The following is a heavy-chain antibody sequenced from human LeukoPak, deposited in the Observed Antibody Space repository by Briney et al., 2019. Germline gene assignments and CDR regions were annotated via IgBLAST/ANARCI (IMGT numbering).Heavy chain of an antibody. D-gene: IGHD3-22*01. CDR3: ASRAHSSGYGLDY. Sequence: GGSLRLSCAASGFAFNTYAMNWVRQAPGKGLEWVSSINHHSGFIYYADSVKGRFTISRDNAKNSLYLQMNSLRAEDTAVYYCASRAHSSGYGLDYWGQGTLVTVSS. CDR2: INHHSGFI. J-gene: IGHJ4*02. CDR1: GFAFNTYA. V-gene: IGHV3-21*01.